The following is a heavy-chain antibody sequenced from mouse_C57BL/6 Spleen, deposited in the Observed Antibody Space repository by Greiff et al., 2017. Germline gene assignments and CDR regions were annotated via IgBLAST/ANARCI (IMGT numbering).Heavy chain of an antibody. CDR3: ANDGYYVGAMDY. CDR1: GFTFSDYG. V-gene: IGHV5-17*01. D-gene: IGHD2-3*01. CDR2: ISSGSSTI. Sequence: DVKLQESGGGLVKPGGSLKLSCAASGFTFSDYGMHWVRQAPEKGLEWVAYISSGSSTIYYADTVKGRFTISRDNAKNTLFLQMTSLRSEDTAMYYCANDGYYVGAMDYWGQGTSVTVSS. J-gene: IGHJ4*01.